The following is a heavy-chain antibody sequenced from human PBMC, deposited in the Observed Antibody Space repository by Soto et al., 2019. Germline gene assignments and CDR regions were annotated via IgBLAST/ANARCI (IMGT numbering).Heavy chain of an antibody. V-gene: IGHV3-30*18. CDR1: GFTFSSYG. CDR3: AKDMGARDYYYGMDV. Sequence: PGGSLRLSCAASGFTFSSYGMHWVRQAPGKGLEWVAVISYDGSNKYYADSVKGRFTISRDNSKNTLYLQMNSLRAEDTAVYYCAKDMGARDYYYGMDVWGQGTTVTVSS. CDR2: ISYDGSNK. J-gene: IGHJ6*02. D-gene: IGHD3-16*01.